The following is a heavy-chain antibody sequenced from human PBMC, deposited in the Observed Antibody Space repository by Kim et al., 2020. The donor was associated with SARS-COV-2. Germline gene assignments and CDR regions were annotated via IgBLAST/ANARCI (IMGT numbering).Heavy chain of an antibody. CDR2: ISYDGSNK. V-gene: IGHV3-30*04. CDR1: GFTFSSYA. D-gene: IGHD2-15*01. J-gene: IGHJ4*02. Sequence: GGSLRLSCAASGFTFSSYAMHWVRQAPGKGLEWVAVISYDGSNKYYADSVKGRFTISRDNSKNTLYLQMNSLRAEDTAVYYCARDGGIFYSPNFDYWGQG. CDR3: ARDGGIFYSPNFDY.